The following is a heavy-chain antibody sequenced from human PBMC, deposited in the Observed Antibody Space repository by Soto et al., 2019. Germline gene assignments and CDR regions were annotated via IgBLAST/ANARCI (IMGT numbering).Heavy chain of an antibody. Sequence: PGGSLRLSCAASGFTFSSYGMHWVRQAPGEGPEWVSLISSSGGTTYYADSVKGRFSISRDNSKNTLYLQMNSLRVEDTAIYYCAKDIQGRGATTGDDAFDIWGQGTMVTVSS. D-gene: IGHD1-1*01. V-gene: IGHV3-23*01. J-gene: IGHJ3*02. CDR1: GFTFSSYG. CDR3: AKDIQGRGATTGDDAFDI. CDR2: ISSSGGTT.